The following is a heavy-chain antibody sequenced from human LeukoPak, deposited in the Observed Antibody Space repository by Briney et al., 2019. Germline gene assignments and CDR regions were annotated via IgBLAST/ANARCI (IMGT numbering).Heavy chain of an antibody. CDR3: ARGAFALVDYWFDP. CDR2: IIPIFGTA. D-gene: IGHD3/OR15-3a*01. CDR1: GGTFISYA. Sequence: SVKVSCKASGGTFISYAISWVRQAPGQGLEWMGGIIPIFGTANYAQKFQGRVTITADESTSTAYMELSSLRSEDTAVYYCARGAFALVDYWFDPWGQGTLVTVSS. J-gene: IGHJ5*02. V-gene: IGHV1-69*13.